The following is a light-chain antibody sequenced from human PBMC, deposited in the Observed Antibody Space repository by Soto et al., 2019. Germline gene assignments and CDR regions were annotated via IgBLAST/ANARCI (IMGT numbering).Light chain of an antibody. CDR2: DAS. Sequence: EIVLTQSPATLSLSPGERATLSCRASQSVSSYLAWYQQKPGQAPRLLIYDASNRATGIPARFSGSGSGTDFTLTISSLEPEYFAVYYCQQRSNWPPRTFGQGTKVEIK. CDR3: QQRSNWPPRT. CDR1: QSVSSY. J-gene: IGKJ1*01. V-gene: IGKV3-11*01.